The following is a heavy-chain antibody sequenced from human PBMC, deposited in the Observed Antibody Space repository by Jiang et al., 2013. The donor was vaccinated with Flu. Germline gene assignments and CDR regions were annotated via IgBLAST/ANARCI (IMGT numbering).Heavy chain of an antibody. CDR1: GYTFTSYA. CDR3: ARDLESVAGQFCDY. Sequence: GAEVKKPGASVKVSCKASGYTFTSYAMHWVRQAPGQRLEWMGWINAGNGNTKYSQKFQGRVTITRDTSASTAYMELSSLRSEDTAVYYCARDLESVAGQFCDYWGQGTLVTVSS. J-gene: IGHJ4*02. CDR2: INAGNGNT. V-gene: IGHV1-3*01. D-gene: IGHD6-19*01.